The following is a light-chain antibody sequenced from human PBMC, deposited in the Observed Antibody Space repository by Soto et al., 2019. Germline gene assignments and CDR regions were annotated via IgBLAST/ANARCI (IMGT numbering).Light chain of an antibody. V-gene: IGKV3-11*01. CDR2: GAS. Sequence: EIVLTQSPATLSLSPGERAILSCRASQSISTYLAWYQQKPGQAPRLLIYGASSRATGIPARFSGSGSGTDFTLTISSLEPEDFAVYYCQLRSNWPPTWTFGQGTKVEIK. J-gene: IGKJ1*01. CDR1: QSISTY. CDR3: QLRSNWPPTWT.